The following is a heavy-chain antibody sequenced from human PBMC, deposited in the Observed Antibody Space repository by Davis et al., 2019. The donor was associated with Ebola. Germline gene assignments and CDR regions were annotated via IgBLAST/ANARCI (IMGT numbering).Heavy chain of an antibody. CDR1: GYTFTGYY. V-gene: IGHV1-3*01. CDR2: INAGNGNT. CDR3: ARDLSSYYYYMDV. J-gene: IGHJ6*03. Sequence: ASVKVSCKASGYTFTGYYMHWVRQAPGQRLEWMGWINAGNGNTKYSQKFQGRVTITRDTSASTAYMELSSLRSEDTAVYYCARDLSSYYYYMDVWGKGTTVTVSS. D-gene: IGHD6-6*01.